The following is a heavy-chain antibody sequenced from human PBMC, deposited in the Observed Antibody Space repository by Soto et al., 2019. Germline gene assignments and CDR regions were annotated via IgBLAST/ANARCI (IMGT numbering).Heavy chain of an antibody. D-gene: IGHD3-9*01. CDR1: GFTVSSNY. J-gene: IGHJ4*02. V-gene: IGHV3-53*01. CDR3: ARQVLRYFDWLLEIGPFDY. CDR2: IYSGGST. Sequence: PGGSLRLSCAASGFTVSSNYMSLVRQAPGKGLEWVSVIYSGGSTYYADSVKGRFTISRDNSKNTLYLQMNSLRAEDTAVYYCARQVLRYFDWLLEIGPFDYWGQGTLVTVSS.